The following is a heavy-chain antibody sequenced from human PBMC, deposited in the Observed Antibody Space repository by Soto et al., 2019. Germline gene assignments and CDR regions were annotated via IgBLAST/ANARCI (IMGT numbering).Heavy chain of an antibody. V-gene: IGHV3-13*01. CDR1: GFTFSNYD. D-gene: IGHD6-19*01. CDR3: ARGGYASGYFHYAMDV. J-gene: IGHJ6*02. CDR2: IGSAGDT. Sequence: GGSLRLSCAASGFTFSNYDMIWVRQATGKGLEWVSAIGSAGDTYYSGSVKGRFAISRENAKNSLYLQMNSVTSGDTAVYYCARGGYASGYFHYAMDVWGQGTTVTVSS.